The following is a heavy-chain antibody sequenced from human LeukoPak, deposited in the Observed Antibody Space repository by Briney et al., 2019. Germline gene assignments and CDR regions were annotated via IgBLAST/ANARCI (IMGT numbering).Heavy chain of an antibody. V-gene: IGHV1-8*01. D-gene: IGHD3-10*01. CDR3: ARSSESSGSYYFSSER. Sequence: ASVKVSCKASGYTFTSYDINWVRQATGQGLEWMRWMNPNSGNTGYAQKFQGRVTMTRNTSISTAYMELSSLRSEDTAVYYCARSSESSGSYYFSSERWGQGTLVTVSS. CDR1: GYTFTSYD. J-gene: IGHJ4*02. CDR2: MNPNSGNT.